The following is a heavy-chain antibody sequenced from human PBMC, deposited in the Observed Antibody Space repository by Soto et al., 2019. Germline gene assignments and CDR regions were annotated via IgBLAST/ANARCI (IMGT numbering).Heavy chain of an antibody. CDR3: TRLYSSGWGGWFDP. V-gene: IGHV4-4*07. D-gene: IGHD6-19*01. Sequence: SETLSLTCAVSGDSISDYNWSWIRQPAGKGLEWIGRIFTSGSTKYNPSLKSRVTMSTDTSKNQFSLKLSSVTAADTAVYYCTRLYSSGWGGWFDPWGQGTLVTVSS. CDR1: GDSISDYN. CDR2: IFTSGST. J-gene: IGHJ5*02.